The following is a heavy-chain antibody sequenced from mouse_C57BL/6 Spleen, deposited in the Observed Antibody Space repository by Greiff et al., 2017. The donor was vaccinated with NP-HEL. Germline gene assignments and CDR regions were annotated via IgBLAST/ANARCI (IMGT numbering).Heavy chain of an antibody. D-gene: IGHD1-1*01. CDR1: GYTFTDYE. CDR2: IDPETGGT. V-gene: IGHV1-15*01. CDR3: TRPYYGSSGGFAY. J-gene: IGHJ3*01. Sequence: QVHVKQSGAELVRPGASVTLSCKASGYTFTDYEMHWVKQTPVHGLEWIGAIDPETGGTAYNQKFKGKAILTADKSSSTAYMELRSLTSEDSAVYYCTRPYYGSSGGFAYWGQGTLVTVSA.